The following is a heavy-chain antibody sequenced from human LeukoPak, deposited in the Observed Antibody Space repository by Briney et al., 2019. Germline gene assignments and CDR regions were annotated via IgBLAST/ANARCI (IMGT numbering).Heavy chain of an antibody. CDR3: ARVNSGFWAHYYYMDV. J-gene: IGHJ6*03. V-gene: IGHV3-48*04. D-gene: IGHD3-3*01. CDR2: ITSTSGTI. Sequence: GGSLRLSCAASGFTFSSHTMIWVRQAPGKGLECISYITSTSGTIYYADSVKGRFTISRDNAKNSLYLQMNSLRAEDTAVYYCARVNSGFWAHYYYMDVWGKGTTVTISS. CDR1: GFTFSSHT.